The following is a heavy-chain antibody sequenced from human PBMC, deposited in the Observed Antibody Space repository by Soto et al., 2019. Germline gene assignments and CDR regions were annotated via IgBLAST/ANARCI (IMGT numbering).Heavy chain of an antibody. Sequence: QVQLVESGGGVVQPGRSLRLSCAASGFTFSSHGMHWVRQAPGKGLERVAVISYDGNSKYYADSVKGRFTISRDNSKNTMYLQMNSLRAEDTGVYYCAKYRAAKNRLFDFWGQGTLVTVSS. J-gene: IGHJ4*02. D-gene: IGHD5-18*01. V-gene: IGHV3-30*18. CDR3: AKYRAAKNRLFDF. CDR1: GFTFSSHG. CDR2: ISYDGNSK.